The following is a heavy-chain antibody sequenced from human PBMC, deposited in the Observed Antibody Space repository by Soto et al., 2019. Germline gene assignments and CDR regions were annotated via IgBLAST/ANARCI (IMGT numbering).Heavy chain of an antibody. CDR3: ARARSITIFGVVGFEMDV. V-gene: IGHV5-10-1*01. CDR2: IDPSDSYT. CDR1: GYTFTDYW. J-gene: IGHJ6*02. D-gene: IGHD3-3*01. Sequence: GESPKISCKGSGYTFTDYWINWVRQMPGKGLEWMGRIDPSDSYTKYSPSFQGHVTISADKSISTAYLEWSSLEASDTAMYYCARARSITIFGVVGFEMDVWGQGTTVTVSS.